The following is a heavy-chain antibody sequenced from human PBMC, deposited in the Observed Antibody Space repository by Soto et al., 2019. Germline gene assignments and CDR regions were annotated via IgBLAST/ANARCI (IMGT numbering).Heavy chain of an antibody. CDR2: INAGNGNT. CDR3: ARGAPGYCSGGSCLNNNWFDP. J-gene: IGHJ5*02. D-gene: IGHD2-15*01. CDR1: GYTCTSYA. V-gene: IGHV1-3*01. Sequence: ASVKVSCKASGYTCTSYAMHWVRQAPGQRLEWMGWINAGNGNTKYSQKFQGRVTITRDTSASTAYMELSSLRSEDTAVYYCARGAPGYCSGGSCLNNNWFDPWGQGTLVTVS.